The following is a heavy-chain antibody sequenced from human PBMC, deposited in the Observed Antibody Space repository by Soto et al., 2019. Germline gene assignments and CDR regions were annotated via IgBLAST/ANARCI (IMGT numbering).Heavy chain of an antibody. Sequence: QPGGSLRLSCAASGFTFSSYGMHWVRQAPGKGLEWVAVISYDGSNKYYADSVKGRFTISRDNSKNTLYLQMNSLRAEDTAVYYCAKDFRSHSSSWPIEGRVNYCDYGMDVWGQGTTVTAP. J-gene: IGHJ6*02. CDR2: ISYDGSNK. D-gene: IGHD6-13*01. CDR1: GFTFSSYG. V-gene: IGHV3-30*18. CDR3: AKDFRSHSSSWPIEGRVNYCDYGMDV.